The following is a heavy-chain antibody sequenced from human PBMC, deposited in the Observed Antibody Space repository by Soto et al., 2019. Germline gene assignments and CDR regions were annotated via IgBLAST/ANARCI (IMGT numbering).Heavy chain of an antibody. Sequence: QVQLQESGPGLVKPSETLSLTCTVSGGSISSYYWSWIRQPPGKGLEWIGYIYYTGSTNYNPSLTSRGRTSVDTSKNQFSLKVSAVTAADTAVYYCARVHGDYWYFDLWGRGTLVTVSS. J-gene: IGHJ2*01. CDR3: ARVHGDYWYFDL. CDR2: IYYTGST. V-gene: IGHV4-59*01. CDR1: GGSISSYY. D-gene: IGHD4-17*01.